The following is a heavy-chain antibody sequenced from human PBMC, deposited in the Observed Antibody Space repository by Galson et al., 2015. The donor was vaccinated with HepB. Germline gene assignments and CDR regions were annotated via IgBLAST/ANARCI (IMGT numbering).Heavy chain of an antibody. CDR1: GFTFSSYA. CDR2: ISGSGGST. D-gene: IGHD6-19*01. J-gene: IGHJ3*02. Sequence: SLRLSCAASGFTFSSYAMSWVRQAPGKGLEWVSAISGSGGSTYYADSVKGRFTISRDNSKNTLYLQMSSLRAEDTAVYYCAKEWHPLMGIAVLGGAFDIWGQGTMVTVSS. CDR3: AKEWHPLMGIAVLGGAFDI. V-gene: IGHV3-23*01.